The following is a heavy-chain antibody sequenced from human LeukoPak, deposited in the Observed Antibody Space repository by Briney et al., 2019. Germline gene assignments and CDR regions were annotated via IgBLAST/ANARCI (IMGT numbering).Heavy chain of an antibody. J-gene: IGHJ4*02. CDR2: INSDGGST. CDR3: AGVGRSDYYDSSGYYHDYYHFDY. Sequence: GGSLRLSCAASGFTFSSYWMHWVRQAPGKGLVWVSRINSDGGSTTYADSVKGRFTISRDNAKNTLHLEINSLRDEDTAVYSCAGVGRSDYYDSSGYYHDYYHFDYWGQGTLVTVSS. CDR1: GFTFSSYW. V-gene: IGHV3-74*01. D-gene: IGHD3-22*01.